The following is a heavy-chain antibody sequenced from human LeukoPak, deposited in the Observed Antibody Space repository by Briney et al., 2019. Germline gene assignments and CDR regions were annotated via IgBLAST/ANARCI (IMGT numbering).Heavy chain of an antibody. CDR1: GGSISSSSYY. CDR3: ARHQAYYDSSGTYYLDY. Sequence: PSETLSLTCTVSGGSISSSSYYWGWIRQPPGKGLEWIGSIYYSGSTYYNPSLKSRVTISVDTSKNQFSLKLSSVTAADTAVYYCARHQAYYDSSGTYYLDYWGQGTLVTVSS. V-gene: IGHV4-39*01. CDR2: IYYSGST. D-gene: IGHD3-22*01. J-gene: IGHJ4*02.